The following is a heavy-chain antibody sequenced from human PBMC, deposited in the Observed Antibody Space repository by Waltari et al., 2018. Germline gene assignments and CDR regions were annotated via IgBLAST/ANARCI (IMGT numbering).Heavy chain of an antibody. CDR1: GGSISSGSYY. D-gene: IGHD5-12*01. V-gene: IGHV4-61*09. CDR3: AARSSDIVALAP. Sequence: QVQLQESGPGLVKPSQTLSLTCTVSGGSISSGSYYWSWTRQPAGKGLEWIGYIYPSGSTNYNPSLKSRVTISVDTSKNQFSLKLSSVTAADTAVYYCAARSSDIVALAPWGQGTLVTVSS. CDR2: IYPSGST. J-gene: IGHJ5*02.